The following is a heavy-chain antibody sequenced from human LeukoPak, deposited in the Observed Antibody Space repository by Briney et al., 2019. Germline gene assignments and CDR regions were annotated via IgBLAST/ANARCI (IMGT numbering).Heavy chain of an antibody. Sequence: PSETLSLTCTVSGGSISSYYWSWIRQPPGKGLEWIGYIYDSGSTNYNPSLKSRVTISVDTSKNQFSLKLSSVTAADTAVYYCARGASLLWFGELLYPYFDYWGQGTLVTVSS. D-gene: IGHD3-10*01. CDR3: ARGASLLWFGELLYPYFDY. CDR2: IYDSGST. J-gene: IGHJ4*02. CDR1: GGSISSYY. V-gene: IGHV4-59*01.